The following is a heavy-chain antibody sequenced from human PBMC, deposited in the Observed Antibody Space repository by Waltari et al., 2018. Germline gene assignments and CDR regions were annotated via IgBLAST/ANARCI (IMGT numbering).Heavy chain of an antibody. CDR2: INDNGEST. V-gene: IGHV3-23*01. D-gene: IGHD6-6*01. CDR1: GFTFKNYA. CDR3: AKDMTRYSSSSDFDH. J-gene: IGHJ4*02. Sequence: EVQLLESGGGLVQPGGSLTLSCAASGFTFKNYAMSWVRQGPGEGLGWVSGINDNGESTYYADFVKGRITISRDNSKNTLYLRMHSLRAEDTALYYCAKDMTRYSSSSDFDHWGQGTLVTVSS.